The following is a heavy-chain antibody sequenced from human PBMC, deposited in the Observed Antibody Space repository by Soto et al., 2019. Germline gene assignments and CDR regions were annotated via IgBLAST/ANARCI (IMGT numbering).Heavy chain of an antibody. D-gene: IGHD3-3*01. V-gene: IGHV1-2*02. CDR1: GYTFNDHY. CDR3: AKVVIPSTPDYNWFDP. Sequence: SSVKVSCKASGYTFNDHYIHWVRQAPGQGLEWMGWMNPNSGVTNYGQKFQGRVTMTRDTSISTAYMELSGLRSDDTAVYYCAKVVIPSTPDYNWFDPWGQGTMVTVSS. J-gene: IGHJ5*02. CDR2: MNPNSGVT.